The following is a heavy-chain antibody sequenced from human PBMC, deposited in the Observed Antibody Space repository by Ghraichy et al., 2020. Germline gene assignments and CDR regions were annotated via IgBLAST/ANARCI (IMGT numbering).Heavy chain of an antibody. V-gene: IGHV3-74*01. CDR3: VRSYKDVLRHFDY. CDR2: LNIDGTTV. J-gene: IGHJ4*02. CDR1: GFSFTDYW. D-gene: IGHD1-14*01. Sequence: GGSLRLSCAASGFSFTDYWMHWVRQTPGRGLEWVSHLNIDGTTVNYADSVKDRFTISRDNAKNTMYLQMISLTVEDTAVYYCVRSYKDVLRHFDYWGQGTLVTVSS.